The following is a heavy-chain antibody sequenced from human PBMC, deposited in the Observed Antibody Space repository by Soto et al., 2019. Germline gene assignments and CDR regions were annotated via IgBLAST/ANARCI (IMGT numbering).Heavy chain of an antibody. CDR2: IIPIFGTA. Sequence: GASVKVSCKASGGTFSSYAISWVRQAPGQGLEWMGGIIPIFGTANYAQKFQGRVTITADKSTSTAYMELSSLRSEDTAVYYCARVSGSYFQYYYYGMDVWGQGTTVTVSS. CDR1: GGTFSSYA. J-gene: IGHJ6*02. V-gene: IGHV1-69*06. CDR3: ARVSGSYFQYYYYGMDV. D-gene: IGHD1-26*01.